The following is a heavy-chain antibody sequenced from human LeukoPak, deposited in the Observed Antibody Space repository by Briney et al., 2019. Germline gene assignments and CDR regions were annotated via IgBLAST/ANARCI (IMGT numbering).Heavy chain of an antibody. CDR3: ARRYCSSTSCFPSDYLFDY. V-gene: IGHV3-23*01. D-gene: IGHD2-2*01. J-gene: IGHJ4*02. CDR2: ISGSGGST. CDR1: GFTFITYA. Sequence: PGGSLRLSCAASGFTFITYAMSWVRQAPGKGLEWVSGISGSGGSTYYADSVKGRFTISRDNAKNSLYLQMNSLRAEDTAAYYCARRYCSSTSCFPSDYLFDYWGQGTLVTVSS.